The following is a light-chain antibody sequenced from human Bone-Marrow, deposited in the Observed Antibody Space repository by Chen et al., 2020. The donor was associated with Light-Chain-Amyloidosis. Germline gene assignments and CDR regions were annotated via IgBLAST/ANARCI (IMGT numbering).Light chain of an antibody. J-gene: IGKJ2*01. CDR2: AAS. V-gene: IGKV1-39*01. CDR1: QSISSY. Sequence: DIQMTQSPSSLSASVGDRVTITCRARQSISSYLNWYHQKPGKAPKLLIYAASSLQSGVPSRFSGRGSGTDFTLTISSLQPEDFATYYCQQSYSTPGTFGQGTKLEIK. CDR3: QQSYSTPGT.